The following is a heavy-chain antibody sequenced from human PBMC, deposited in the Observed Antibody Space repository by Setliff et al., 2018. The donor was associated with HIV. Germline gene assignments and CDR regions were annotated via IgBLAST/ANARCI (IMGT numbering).Heavy chain of an antibody. J-gene: IGHJ4*02. CDR1: GYSPGNYG. Sequence: ASVKVSCKASGYSPGNYGMAWVRQARGQGLEWLGWISVNTGDVFYAQTFQGRVTMTADASTGTVHMDLRGLTFDDLAIYFCAYRRGGWELRVWGQGTSVTVSS. CDR3: AYRRGGWELRV. D-gene: IGHD1-26*01. CDR2: ISVNTGDV. V-gene: IGHV1-18*03.